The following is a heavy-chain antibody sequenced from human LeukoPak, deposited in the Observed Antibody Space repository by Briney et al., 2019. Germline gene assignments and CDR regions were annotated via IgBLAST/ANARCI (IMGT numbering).Heavy chain of an antibody. CDR1: GFTFSSYG. Sequence: GGSLRLSCAASGFTFSSYGMSWVRQAPGKGLEWVSAISGSGGSTYYADSVKGRFTISRDNSKNTLYLQMNSLRAEDTAVYYCAKSSDYGGNSGHFDYWGQGTLVTVSS. J-gene: IGHJ4*02. CDR3: AKSSDYGGNSGHFDY. CDR2: ISGSGGST. D-gene: IGHD4-23*01. V-gene: IGHV3-23*01.